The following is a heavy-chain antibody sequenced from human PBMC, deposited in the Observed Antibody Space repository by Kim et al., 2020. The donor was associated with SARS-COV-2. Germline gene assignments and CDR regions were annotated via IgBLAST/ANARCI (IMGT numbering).Heavy chain of an antibody. J-gene: IGHJ4*02. Sequence: LKSRVTISVDTSKNQFSLKLSSVTAADTAVYYCARKYGYSGYELIPYFDYWGQGTLVTVSS. CDR3: ARKYGYSGYELIPYFDY. V-gene: IGHV4-34*01. D-gene: IGHD5-12*01.